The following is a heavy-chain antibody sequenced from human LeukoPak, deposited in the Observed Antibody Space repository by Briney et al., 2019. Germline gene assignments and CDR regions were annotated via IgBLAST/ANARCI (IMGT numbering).Heavy chain of an antibody. J-gene: IGHJ4*02. CDR1: GYTFTVYY. Sequence: APVKVSCKASGYTFTVYYMHWVRQAPGQGLEWMGWISAYNGNTNYAQKLQGRVTMTTDTSTSTAYMELRSLRSDDTAVYYCARETKDFWSGYHNDYWGQGTLVTVSS. V-gene: IGHV1-18*04. CDR2: ISAYNGNT. CDR3: ARETKDFWSGYHNDY. D-gene: IGHD3-3*01.